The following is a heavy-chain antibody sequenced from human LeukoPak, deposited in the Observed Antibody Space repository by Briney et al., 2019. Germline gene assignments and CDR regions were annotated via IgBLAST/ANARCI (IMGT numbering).Heavy chain of an antibody. D-gene: IGHD6-19*01. V-gene: IGHV3-11*01. CDR1: GFTFSDYY. CDR3: ARSPWQWLAYYFDY. CDR2: ISSSGSTM. Sequence: GGSLRLSCAASGFTFSDYYMSWIRQAPGKGLEWVSYISSSGSTMYYADSVKGRFTISRDNAKNSLYLQMNSLRAEDTAVYYYARSPWQWLAYYFDYWGQGTLVTVSS. J-gene: IGHJ4*02.